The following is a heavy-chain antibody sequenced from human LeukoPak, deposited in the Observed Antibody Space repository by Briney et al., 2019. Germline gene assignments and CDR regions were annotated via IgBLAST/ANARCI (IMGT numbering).Heavy chain of an antibody. Sequence: SETLSLTCAVYGGSFSGYYWSWIRQHPGKGLEWIGYIYYSGNTYYNSSLKSRVTISVDTSKNQFSLKLTSLTAADTAVYYCAREVGYRFDYWGQGTLVTVSS. D-gene: IGHD6-25*01. CDR1: GGSFSGYY. V-gene: IGHV4-31*11. CDR3: AREVGYRFDY. CDR2: IYYSGNT. J-gene: IGHJ4*02.